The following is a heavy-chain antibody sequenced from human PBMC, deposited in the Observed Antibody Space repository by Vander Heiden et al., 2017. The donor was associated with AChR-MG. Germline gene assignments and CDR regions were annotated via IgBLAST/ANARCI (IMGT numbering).Heavy chain of an antibody. V-gene: IGHV3-15*01. CDR1: RFTFSNAW. Sequence: EVQLVESGGGLVKPGGSLRLACAASRFTFSNAWMSWVRQAPGKGLEWVGRSKSKTEGGTTDYAAPVKCRFTISRDDSKNTLYLQMNSLKTEDTAVYYCTTAYNWNYHDYWGQGTLVTVSS. D-gene: IGHD1-20*01. CDR2: SKSKTEGGTT. CDR3: TTAYNWNYHDY. J-gene: IGHJ4*02.